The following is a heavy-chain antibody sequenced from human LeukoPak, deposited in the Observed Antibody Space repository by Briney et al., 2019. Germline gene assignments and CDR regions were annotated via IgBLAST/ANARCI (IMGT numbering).Heavy chain of an antibody. D-gene: IGHD6-13*01. V-gene: IGHV3-7*02. J-gene: IGHJ3*02. CDR1: GFLFSNSW. Sequence: GGSLRLSCADSGFLFSNSWMAWVRQAPGRGLEWLANINQDGSAKTCVDSVKGRFTISRDNAKNSLYLQMNSLRAEDTAVYYCARGGAAAGTDAFDIWGQGTMVTVSS. CDR3: ARGGAAAGTDAFDI. CDR2: INQDGSAK.